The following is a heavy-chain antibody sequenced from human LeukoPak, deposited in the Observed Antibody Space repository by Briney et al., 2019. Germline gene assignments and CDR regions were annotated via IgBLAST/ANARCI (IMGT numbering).Heavy chain of an antibody. Sequence: GASVKVSFKASGYTFTTCGISWVRQSPGQGLEWMGWFSAYNGNTNYAQKLQGRVTMTTDTSTSTANLVPRSLRSDDTAVNYCARGSYGDLWGQGTLVTVSS. CDR3: ARGSYGDL. D-gene: IGHD5-18*01. V-gene: IGHV1-18*01. CDR2: FSAYNGNT. CDR1: GYTFTTCG. J-gene: IGHJ4*02.